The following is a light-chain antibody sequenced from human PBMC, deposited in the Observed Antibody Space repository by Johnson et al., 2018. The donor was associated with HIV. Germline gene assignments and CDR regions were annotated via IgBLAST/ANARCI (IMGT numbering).Light chain of an antibody. CDR2: DNN. Sequence: QSALTQPPSVSAAPGQTVTISCSGSSSNIGNNYVSWYQQLPGTAPKLLIYDNNKRPSGIPDRFSGSKSGTSATLGITGLQTGDEADYYCGTWDTSLSAGVFGPGTKVSDL. CDR1: SSNIGNNY. CDR3: GTWDTSLSAGV. V-gene: IGLV1-51*01. J-gene: IGLJ1*01.